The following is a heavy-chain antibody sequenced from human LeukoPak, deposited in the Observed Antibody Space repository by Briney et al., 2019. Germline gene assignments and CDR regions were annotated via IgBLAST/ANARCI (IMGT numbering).Heavy chain of an antibody. CDR2: IIPIFGTA. CDR1: GGTFSSYA. CDR3: ARDVAIPPPKNYYYMDV. D-gene: IGHD2-21*01. J-gene: IGHJ6*03. V-gene: IGHV1-69*05. Sequence: SVKVPCKASGGTFSSYAISWVRQAPGQGLEWMGMIIPIFGTANYAQKFQGRVTITTDESTSTAYMELSSLRSEDTAVYYCARDVAIPPPKNYYYMDVWGKGTTATVSS.